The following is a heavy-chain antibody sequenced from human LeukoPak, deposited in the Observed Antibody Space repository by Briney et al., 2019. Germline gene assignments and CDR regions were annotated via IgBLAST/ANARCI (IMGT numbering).Heavy chain of an antibody. V-gene: IGHV3-48*01. CDR1: GFTFSTYS. Sequence: GGSLRLSCAASGFTFSTYSMKWVRQAPGKGLEWVSYISDSSAMYYADSVRGRFTISRENDKDSLFLQMNSLRAEDTAVYYCARDGGYSGYDADCWGQGTLVTVSS. J-gene: IGHJ4*02. D-gene: IGHD5-12*01. CDR3: ARDGGYSGYDADC. CDR2: ISDSSAM.